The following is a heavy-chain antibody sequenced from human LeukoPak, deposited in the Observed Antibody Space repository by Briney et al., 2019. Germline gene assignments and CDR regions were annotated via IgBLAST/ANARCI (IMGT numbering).Heavy chain of an antibody. CDR3: ARHHRLQWLVDPSYYFDY. D-gene: IGHD6-19*01. Sequence: SETLSLTCTVSGGSISSYYWSWIRQPAGKGLEWIGRIYTSGSTNYNPSLKSRVTMSVDTSKNQFSLKLSSETAADTAVYYCARHHRLQWLVDPSYYFDYWGQGTLVTVSS. V-gene: IGHV4-4*07. J-gene: IGHJ4*02. CDR2: IYTSGST. CDR1: GGSISSYY.